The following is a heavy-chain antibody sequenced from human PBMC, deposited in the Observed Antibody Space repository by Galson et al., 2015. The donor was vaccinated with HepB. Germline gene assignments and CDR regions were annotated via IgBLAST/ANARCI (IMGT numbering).Heavy chain of an antibody. J-gene: IGHJ3*02. Sequence: SLRLSCAASGFTFSSYGMHWVRQAPGKGLEWVAVIWYDGSNKYYADSVKGRFTISRDNSKNTLYLQMNSLRAEDTAVYYCARDLGDYIWGSYRPTGAFDIWGQGTMVTVSS. CDR1: GFTFSSYG. V-gene: IGHV3-33*01. CDR3: ARDLGDYIWGSYRPTGAFDI. D-gene: IGHD3-16*02. CDR2: IWYDGSNK.